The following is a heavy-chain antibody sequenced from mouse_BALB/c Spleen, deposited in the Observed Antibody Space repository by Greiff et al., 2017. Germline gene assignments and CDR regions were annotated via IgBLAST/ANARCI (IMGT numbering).Heavy chain of an antibody. CDR2: ISSGSSTI. CDR3: ARSHYGNWVDY. J-gene: IGHJ4*01. V-gene: IGHV5-17*02. CDR1: GFTFSSFG. Sequence: EVQRVESGGGLVQPGGSRKLSCAASGFTFSSFGMHWVRQAPEKGLEWVAYISSGSSTIYYADTVKGRFTISRDNPKNTLFLQMTSLRSEDTAMYYCARSHYGNWVDYWGQGTSVTVSS. D-gene: IGHD2-1*01.